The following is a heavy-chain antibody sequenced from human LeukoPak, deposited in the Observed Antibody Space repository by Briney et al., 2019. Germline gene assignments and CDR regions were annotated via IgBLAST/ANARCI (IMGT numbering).Heavy chain of an antibody. J-gene: IGHJ4*02. CDR1: GFTFNYVW. V-gene: IGHV3-15*07. D-gene: IGHD3-22*01. Sequence: GGSLRLSCAASGFTFNYVWMNWVRQVPGKGLEWVGRIRSRTDGGTTDYAAPVKGRFTISRDDSKKTLYLQMNSLRIEGTAVYYCAKGFGSYDSSDFDSWGQGTLVTVSS. CDR2: IRSRTDGGTT. CDR3: AKGFGSYDSSDFDS.